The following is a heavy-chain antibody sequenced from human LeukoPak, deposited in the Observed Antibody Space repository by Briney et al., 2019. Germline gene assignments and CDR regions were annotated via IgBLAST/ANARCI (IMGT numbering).Heavy chain of an antibody. D-gene: IGHD2-2*01. CDR3: ARTVVPAAYGMDV. CDR2: IYYSGST. J-gene: IGHJ6*02. Sequence: PSETLSLTCAVYGGSFSGYYWGWIRQPPGKGLEWIGSIYYSGSTYYNPSLKSRVTIPVDTSKNQFSLKLSSVTAADTAVYYCARTVVPAAYGMDVWGQGTTVTVSS. V-gene: IGHV4-39*01. CDR1: GGSFSGYY.